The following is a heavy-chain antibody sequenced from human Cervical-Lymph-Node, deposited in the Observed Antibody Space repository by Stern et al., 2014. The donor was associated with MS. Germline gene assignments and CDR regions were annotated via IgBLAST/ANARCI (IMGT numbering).Heavy chain of an antibody. J-gene: IGHJ4*02. CDR2: RTPRNVNS. D-gene: IGHD3-3*01. CDR3: ATPSLPFF. Sequence: VQLVESGAEVKKPGASVKVSCKTSGYNFNTYDITWVRQAPGKGLEWMGWRTPRNVNSVSAHKFQGRVAMTRDASLATAYMELRGLTSDDTAIYYCATPSLPFFWGQGTLITVSP. CDR1: GYNFNTYD. V-gene: IGHV1-8*02.